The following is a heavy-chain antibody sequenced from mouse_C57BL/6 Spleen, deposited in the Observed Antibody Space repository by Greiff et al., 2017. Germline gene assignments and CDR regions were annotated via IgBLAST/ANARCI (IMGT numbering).Heavy chain of an antibody. CDR3: ARRADYDIYYAMDY. CDR2: ISNLAYSI. V-gene: IGHV5-15*01. J-gene: IGHJ4*01. Sequence: EVKLVESGGGLVQPGGSLKLSCAASGFTFSDYGMAWVRQAPRKGPEWVAFISNLAYSIYYADTVTGRFTISRENAKNTLYLEMSSLRSEDTAMYYCARRADYDIYYAMDYWGQGTSVTVSS. CDR1: GFTFSDYG. D-gene: IGHD2-4*01.